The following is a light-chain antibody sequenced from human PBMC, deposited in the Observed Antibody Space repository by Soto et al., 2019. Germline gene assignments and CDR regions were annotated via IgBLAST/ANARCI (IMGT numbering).Light chain of an antibody. CDR3: QQYNNSPRT. J-gene: IGKJ1*01. Sequence: EIVMTQSPVILSVSPGERATLSCRASQSVSSNLALYQQKPGQAPRLIIYGTSTTATGIPARFSGSGSGTEFILTISSLQSEDVVVYYCQQYNNSPRTFGQGTKVEIK. CDR2: GTS. V-gene: IGKV3-15*01. CDR1: QSVSSN.